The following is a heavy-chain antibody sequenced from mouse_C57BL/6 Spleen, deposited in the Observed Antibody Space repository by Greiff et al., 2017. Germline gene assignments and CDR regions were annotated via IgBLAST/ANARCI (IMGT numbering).Heavy chain of an antibody. CDR1: GFTFSDYY. CDR3: ARLRNSNWYFDV. Sequence: EVHLVESGGGLVQPGGSLKLSCAASGFTFSDYYMYWVRQTPEKRLEWVAYLSNGGGSTYYPDTVKGRFTISRDNAKNTLYLQMSRLKSEDTAMYYCARLRNSNWYFDVWGTGTTVTVSS. D-gene: IGHD2-5*01. J-gene: IGHJ1*03. V-gene: IGHV5-12*01. CDR2: LSNGGGST.